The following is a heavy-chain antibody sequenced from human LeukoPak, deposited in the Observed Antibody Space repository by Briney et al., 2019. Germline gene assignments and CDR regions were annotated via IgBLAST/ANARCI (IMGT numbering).Heavy chain of an antibody. Sequence: SETLFLTCTVSGGSISSYYWSWIRQPPGKGLEWIGYIYYSGSTNYNPSLKSRVTISVDMSKNQFSLKLSSVTAADTAVYYCARHAESGSDRFDYWGQGTLVTVSS. J-gene: IGHJ4*02. CDR1: GGSISSYY. CDR3: ARHAESGSDRFDY. CDR2: IYYSGST. V-gene: IGHV4-59*08. D-gene: IGHD5-12*01.